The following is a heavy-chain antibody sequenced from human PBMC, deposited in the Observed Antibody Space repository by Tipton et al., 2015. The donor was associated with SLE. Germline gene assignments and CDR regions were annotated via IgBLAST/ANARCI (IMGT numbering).Heavy chain of an antibody. CDR2: IYHNGNT. CDR1: GDSIGTYY. J-gene: IGHJ5*02. V-gene: IGHV4-31*03. D-gene: IGHD3-10*01. CDR3: ARDSGGYSTNWFDP. Sequence: TLSLTCTVSGDSIGTYYWNWIRQYPGKGLEWIGYIYHNGNTYYNPSLKSRVTISTDTSKNQFSLNLTSVTAADTAVYYCARDSGGYSTNWFDPWGQGTLVTLSS.